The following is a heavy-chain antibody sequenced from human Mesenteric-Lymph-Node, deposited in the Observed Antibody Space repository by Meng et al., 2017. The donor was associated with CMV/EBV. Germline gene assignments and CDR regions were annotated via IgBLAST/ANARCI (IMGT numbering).Heavy chain of an antibody. D-gene: IGHD1-1*01. CDR2: INPSGGGR. CDR1: GYTFTNYY. Sequence: SGYTFTNYYMHWVRQAPVQGLEWMGIINPSGGGRSYAQKFQGRVTMTRDTSTTTVYMELSSLISEDTAVYYCARVGRGQQQLDHFDYWGQGTLVTVSS. V-gene: IGHV1-46*01. CDR3: ARVGRGQQQLDHFDY. J-gene: IGHJ4*02.